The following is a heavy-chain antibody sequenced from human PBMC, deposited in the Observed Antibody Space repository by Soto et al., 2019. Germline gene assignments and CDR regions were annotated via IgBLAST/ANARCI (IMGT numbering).Heavy chain of an antibody. CDR1: GFSLTTRGVG. V-gene: IGHV2-5*02. Sequence: QITLKESGPTLVKPTQTLTLTCTFSGFSLTTRGVGVGWIRQPPGKALECLALIYWGDDKRYSPSLQSRLSIXTXTXXNQVVLTMTNVDPADTATYYCAHIPDYYQYDWFDPWGQGTLVSVSS. CDR2: IYWGDDK. CDR3: AHIPDYYQYDWFDP. J-gene: IGHJ5*02. D-gene: IGHD3-16*01.